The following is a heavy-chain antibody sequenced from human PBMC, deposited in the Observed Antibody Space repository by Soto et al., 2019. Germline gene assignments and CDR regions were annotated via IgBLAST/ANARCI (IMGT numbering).Heavy chain of an antibody. Sequence: GGSLRLSCAASGFTFSSYGMHWVRQAPGKGLEWVAVISYDGSNKYYADSVKGRFTISRDNSKNTLYLQMNSLRAEDTAVYYCAKDGVGATPPPFDYWGQGTLVTVSA. CDR1: GFTFSSYG. V-gene: IGHV3-30*18. CDR2: ISYDGSNK. D-gene: IGHD1-26*01. J-gene: IGHJ4*02. CDR3: AKDGVGATPPPFDY.